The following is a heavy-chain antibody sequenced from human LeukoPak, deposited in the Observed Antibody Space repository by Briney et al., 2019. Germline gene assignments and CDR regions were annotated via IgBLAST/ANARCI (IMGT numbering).Heavy chain of an antibody. D-gene: IGHD6-19*01. CDR1: GFTFSSYA. CDR2: ISSSGSTI. CDR3: ARVIAVAGHDAFDI. Sequence: TGGSLRLSCAASGFTFSSYAMSWIRQAPGKGLEWVSYISSSGSTIYYADSVKGRFTISRDNAKNSLYLQMNSLRAEDTAVYYCARVIAVAGHDAFDIWGQGTMVTVSS. V-gene: IGHV3-11*01. J-gene: IGHJ3*02.